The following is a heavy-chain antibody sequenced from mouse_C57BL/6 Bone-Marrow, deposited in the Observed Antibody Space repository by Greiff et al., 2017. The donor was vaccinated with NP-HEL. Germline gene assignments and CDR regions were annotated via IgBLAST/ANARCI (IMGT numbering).Heavy chain of an antibody. CDR1: GYTFTSDW. CDR2: IYPGNSDT. D-gene: IGHD1-1*02. V-gene: IGHV1-5*01. CDR3: TNGSCDYGMGY. J-gene: IGHJ4*01. Sequence: DVQLQESGAVLARPGASVKLSCKTSGYTFTSDWMHWVKQRPEQGLEWIGAIYPGNSDTSYNQKFKGKANLTAVTSASTAYMELSSLTNEDSAVYYCTNGSCDYGMGYGDRGTAVTVTA.